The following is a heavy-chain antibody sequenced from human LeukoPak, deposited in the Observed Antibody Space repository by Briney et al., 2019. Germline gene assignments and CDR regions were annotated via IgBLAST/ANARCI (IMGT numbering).Heavy chain of an antibody. J-gene: IGHJ4*02. V-gene: IGHV3-7*01. CDR1: GFTFSTFW. CDR2: IKQDASEK. CDR3: ARILDSAWGELGY. Sequence: PGGSLRLSCAASGFTFSTFWMTWVRQAPGKGLEWVANIKQDASEKYYVDSVKGRFTISRDNAKNSLYLQMNSLRAEDTAVYYCARILDSAWGELGYWGQGTLVTVSS. D-gene: IGHD6-19*01.